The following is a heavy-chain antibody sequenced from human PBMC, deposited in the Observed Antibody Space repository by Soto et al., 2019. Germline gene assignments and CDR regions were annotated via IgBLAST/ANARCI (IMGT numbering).Heavy chain of an antibody. CDR3: AKDRGRYYALMDV. J-gene: IGHJ6*02. CDR2: ISYDGSNK. CDR1: GFTFSSYG. Sequence: PGGSLRLSCAASGFTFSSYGMHWVRQAPGKGLEWVAVISYDGSNKYYADSVKGRFTISRDNSKNTLYLQMNSLRAEDTAVYYCAKDRGRYYALMDVWGQGTTVTVSS. D-gene: IGHD2-2*01. V-gene: IGHV3-30*18.